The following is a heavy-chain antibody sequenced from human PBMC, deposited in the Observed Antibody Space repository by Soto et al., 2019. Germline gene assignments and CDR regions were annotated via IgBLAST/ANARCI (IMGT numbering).Heavy chain of an antibody. Sequence: QVQLEQSGVEVKKPGASVRVACKTSASIFTRYGFSWVRQAPGQGLEWMGWISAYNGGTKYAQNFQGRVTMTTDTSTRTAYMELRTLRIDDTAVYYCTSDYGDENSWGQGTLVTVSS. CDR1: ASIFTRYG. CDR2: ISAYNGGT. D-gene: IGHD4-17*01. J-gene: IGHJ4*02. V-gene: IGHV1-18*01. CDR3: TSDYGDENS.